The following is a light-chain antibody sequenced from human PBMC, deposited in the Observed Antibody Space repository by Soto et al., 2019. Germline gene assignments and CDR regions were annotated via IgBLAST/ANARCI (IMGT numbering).Light chain of an antibody. CDR3: SSYTGSSTYVV. CDR2: EVG. Sequence: QSALTQPASVSGSPGQSITISCTGTSSDVGGYNYVSWYQQHPGKAPKLMIYEVGNRPSGVSNRFSGSKSGNTASLTISGLQAEDEADYYCSSYTGSSTYVVFGGGTKVTVL. V-gene: IGLV2-14*01. CDR1: SSDVGGYNY. J-gene: IGLJ2*01.